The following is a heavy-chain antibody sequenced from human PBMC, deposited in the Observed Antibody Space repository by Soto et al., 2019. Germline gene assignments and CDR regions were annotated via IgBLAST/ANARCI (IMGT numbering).Heavy chain of an antibody. CDR1: GGSLSNYG. CDR3: XXXXXXXXXXXXXXXXXV. Sequence: QVQLVQSGAEVKKPGSSVKVSCKASGGSLSNYGISWVRQAPGQGLEWMGAIIPVFGTPNYAQKFQDRVXXXXXXXXXXXXXXXXXXXXXXXXXXXXXXXXXXXXXXXXXXXXXVWGQGTTVTVSS. J-gene: IGHJ6*02. V-gene: IGHV1-69*05. CDR2: IIPVFGTP.